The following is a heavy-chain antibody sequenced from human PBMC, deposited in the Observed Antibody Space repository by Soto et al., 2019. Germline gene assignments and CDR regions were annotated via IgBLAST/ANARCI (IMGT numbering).Heavy chain of an antibody. CDR2: IVVGSGNT. J-gene: IGHJ4*02. CDR1: GFTFTSSA. V-gene: IGHV1-58*01. D-gene: IGHD5-18*01. CDR3: GAPIDTAMAFDY. Sequence: SVKVSCKASGFTFTSSAVQWVRQARGQRLEWIGWIVVGSGNTNYAQKFQERVTITRDMSTSTAYMELSSLRSEDTAVYYCGAPIDTAMAFDYWGQGTLVTVSS.